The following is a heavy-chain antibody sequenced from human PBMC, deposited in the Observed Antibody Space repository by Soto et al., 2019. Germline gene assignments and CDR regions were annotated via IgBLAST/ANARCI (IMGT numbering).Heavy chain of an antibody. D-gene: IGHD2-8*01. V-gene: IGHV1-69*01. CDR1: GGTFSSYA. CDR3: ASCNTNGVPPATYYYGMDV. CDR2: IIPIFGTA. J-gene: IGHJ6*02. Sequence: QVQLVQSGAEVKKPGSSVKVSCKASGGTFSSYAISWVRQAPGQGLEWMGGIIPIFGTANYAQKFQGRVTITADESTSTAYMELSSLRSEDTAVYYCASCNTNGVPPATYYYGMDVWGQGTTVTVSS.